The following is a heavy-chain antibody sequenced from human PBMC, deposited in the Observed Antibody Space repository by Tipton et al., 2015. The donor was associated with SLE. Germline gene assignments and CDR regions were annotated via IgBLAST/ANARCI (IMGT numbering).Heavy chain of an antibody. CDR3: ARGPPRLVWYYFDY. CDR2: IYYSGST. J-gene: IGHJ4*02. Sequence: TLSLTCTVAGGSTSSYYWTWIRQPPGKGLEWIGYIYYSGSTNYNPSLKSQVTMSVDTSKNQFSLKLSSVTAADTAVYYCARGPPRLVWYYFDYWGQGTLVTVSS. D-gene: IGHD3-16*01. V-gene: IGHV4-59*07. CDR1: GGSTSSYY.